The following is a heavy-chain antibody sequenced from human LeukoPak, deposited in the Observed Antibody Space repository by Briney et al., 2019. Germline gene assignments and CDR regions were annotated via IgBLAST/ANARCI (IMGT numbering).Heavy chain of an antibody. Sequence: GSLRLSCAASGFTFSSSAMSWVRQAPGKGLEWVSAISNNGGYTYYADSVQGRFTISRDNSKSTLCLQMNSLRAEDTAVYYCAKVKATRSPDPFDYWGQGTLVTVSS. V-gene: IGHV3-23*01. CDR3: AKVKATRSPDPFDY. CDR2: ISNNGGYT. J-gene: IGHJ4*02. CDR1: GFTFSSSA. D-gene: IGHD5-12*01.